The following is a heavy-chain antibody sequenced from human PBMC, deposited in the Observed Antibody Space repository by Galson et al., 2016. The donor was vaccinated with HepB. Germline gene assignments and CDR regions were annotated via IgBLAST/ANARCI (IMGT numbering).Heavy chain of an antibody. CDR2: IYGAGST. CDR1: GFTFSSYG. CDR3: ARDVRVGNSCYPYSGGMDV. J-gene: IGHJ4*02. V-gene: IGHV3-53*01. Sequence: SLRLSCATSGFTFSSYGMHWVRQAPGKGLEWVSLIYGAGSTYYADSVKGRFTISRDNSKNTLYLQMNSLRVEDTAVYYCARDVRVGNSCYPYSGGMDVWGQGTLVTVSS. D-gene: IGHD6-13*01.